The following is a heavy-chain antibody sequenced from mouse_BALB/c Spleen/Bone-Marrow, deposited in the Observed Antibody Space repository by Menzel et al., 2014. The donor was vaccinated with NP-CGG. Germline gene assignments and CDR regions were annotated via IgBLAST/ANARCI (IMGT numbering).Heavy chain of an antibody. D-gene: IGHD2-14*01. J-gene: IGHJ3*01. CDR2: IDPANGNT. Sequence: VHVKQSGAELVKPGASVKLSCTASGFNIKDTYMHWAKQRPEQGLEWIGRIDPANGNTKYDPKFQGKATMTADTSSNTAYLQLSSLTSEDTAVYYCAAYYRYLAWFAYWGQGTLVTVSA. CDR3: AAYYRYLAWFAY. CDR1: GFNIKDTY. V-gene: IGHV14-3*02.